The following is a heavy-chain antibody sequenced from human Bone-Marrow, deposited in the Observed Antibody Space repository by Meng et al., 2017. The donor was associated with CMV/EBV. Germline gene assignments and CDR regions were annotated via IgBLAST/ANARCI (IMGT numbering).Heavy chain of an antibody. Sequence: ASVKVSCKASGYTFTGYYMHWVRQAPGQGLEWMGWINPNSGGTNYAQKFQGRVTMTRDTSISTAYMELSRPRSDDTAVYYCAEGSAEYSSTFDPWGQGTLVTVSS. V-gene: IGHV1-2*02. D-gene: IGHD6-6*01. J-gene: IGHJ5*02. CDR2: INPNSGGT. CDR1: GYTFTGYY. CDR3: AEGSAEYSSTFDP.